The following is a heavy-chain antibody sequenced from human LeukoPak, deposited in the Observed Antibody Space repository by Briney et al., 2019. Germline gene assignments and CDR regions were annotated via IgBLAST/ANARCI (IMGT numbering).Heavy chain of an antibody. J-gene: IGHJ4*02. Sequence: GGSLRLSCAASGFTFSSFEMNWVRQAPGKGLEWVSYISSSGNGIYYADSVKGRFTTSRDNAKNSLYLQMNSLRAEDTAVYYCARDGGYGDYLDYWGQGTLVTVSS. D-gene: IGHD5-12*01. CDR1: GFTFSSFE. CDR3: ARDGGYGDYLDY. V-gene: IGHV3-48*03. CDR2: ISSSGNGI.